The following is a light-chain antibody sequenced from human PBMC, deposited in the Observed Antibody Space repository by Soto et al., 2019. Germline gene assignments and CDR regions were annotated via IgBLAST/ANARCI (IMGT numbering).Light chain of an antibody. CDR1: QSVSSY. V-gene: IGKV3-11*01. CDR3: QQRFNWHRFT. Sequence: EIVLTQSPATLSLSPGERATLSCRASQSVSSYLAWYQQKPGQAPRLLIYDASNRATGIPARFSGGGSGTDFTFAISSLEPEDFAVYYCQQRFNWHRFTFGQGNKLEIK. CDR2: DAS. J-gene: IGKJ2*01.